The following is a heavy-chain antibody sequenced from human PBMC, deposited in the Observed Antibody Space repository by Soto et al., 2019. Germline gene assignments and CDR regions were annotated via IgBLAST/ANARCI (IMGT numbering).Heavy chain of an antibody. Sequence: QVQLQESGPGLVKPSGTLSLTCGVSGGSISSSNWWTWVRQPPGKGLEWIGENYHTGGTNYNPSLKTRVTISLDKYLNLFCLGLPSVTAAGTAIYYCAIYVWGNDHAYIDYWGQGTQVTVSS. CDR2: NYHTGGT. CDR3: AIYVWGNDHAYIDY. J-gene: IGHJ4*02. D-gene: IGHD3-16*01. CDR1: GGSISSSNW. V-gene: IGHV4-4*02.